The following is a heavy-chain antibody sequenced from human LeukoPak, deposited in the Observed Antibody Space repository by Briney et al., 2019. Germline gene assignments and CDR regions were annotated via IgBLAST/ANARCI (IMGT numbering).Heavy chain of an antibody. J-gene: IGHJ5*02. D-gene: IGHD3-10*01. CDR2: INHSGST. CDR3: ARVGPYGSGSYPLNWFDP. Sequence: SETLSLTCAAYGGSFSGYYWSWIRQPPGKGLEWIGEINHSGSTNYNPSLKSRVTISVDTSKNQFSLKLSSVTAADTAVYYCARVGPYGSGSYPLNWFDPWGQGTLVTVSS. CDR1: GGSFSGYY. V-gene: IGHV4-34*01.